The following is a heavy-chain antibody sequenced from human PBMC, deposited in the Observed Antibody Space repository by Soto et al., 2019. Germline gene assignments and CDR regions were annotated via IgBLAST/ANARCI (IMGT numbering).Heavy chain of an antibody. D-gene: IGHD5-18*01. Sequence: GGSLRLSCAASGFMFSAYWMSWVRQAPGKGLEWVANIHGDGGRIYYVDSVKGRFTIYRDNAKRSLYLQMKRLRAEDTAVYYCAGDFYGGYNYGPGDYWGQGALVTVAS. CDR1: GFMFSAYW. J-gene: IGHJ4*02. V-gene: IGHV3-7*01. CDR3: AGDFYGGYNYGPGDY. CDR2: IHGDGGRI.